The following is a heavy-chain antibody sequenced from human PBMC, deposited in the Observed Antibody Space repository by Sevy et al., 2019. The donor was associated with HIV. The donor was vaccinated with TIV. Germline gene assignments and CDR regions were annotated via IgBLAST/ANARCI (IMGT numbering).Heavy chain of an antibody. CDR2: INPNSGDT. V-gene: IGHV1-2*06. Sequence: ASVKVSCKASGYMFIAYFIHWVRQAPGQGLEWIGRINPNSGDTNSAQKFQGRVTMTRDTSINTVYMELSRLRSDDTAVYSCARVVYYDSTAYYFDYWGQGTLVTVSS. CDR3: ARVVYYDSTAYYFDY. D-gene: IGHD3-22*01. J-gene: IGHJ4*02. CDR1: GYMFIAYF.